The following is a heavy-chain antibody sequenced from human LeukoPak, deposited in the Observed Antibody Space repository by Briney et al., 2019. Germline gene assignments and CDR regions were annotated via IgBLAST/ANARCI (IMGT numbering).Heavy chain of an antibody. V-gene: IGHV4-34*01. CDR1: GGSFSGYY. CDR2: INHSGST. D-gene: IGHD3-22*01. J-gene: IGHJ5*02. Sequence: PSETLSLTCAVYGGSFSGYYWSWIRQPPGKGLEWIGGINHSGSTNYNPSLKSRVTISVDTSKNQFSLKLSSVTAADTAVYYCARGRRYYYDSSAPNWFDPWGQGTLVTVSS. CDR3: ARGRRYYYDSSAPNWFDP.